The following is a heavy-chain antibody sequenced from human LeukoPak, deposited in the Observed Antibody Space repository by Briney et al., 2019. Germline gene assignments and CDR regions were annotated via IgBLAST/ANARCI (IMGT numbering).Heavy chain of an antibody. CDR3: ARGHYYDSSGLDY. V-gene: IGHV3-66*02. D-gene: IGHD3-22*01. J-gene: IGHJ4*02. CDR1: GFTVSSNY. Sequence: GXXLRLSCAASGFTVSSNYMNWVRQAPGKGLEWVSVIDSGGRTFYSDSVKGRFTISRDNSKNTLYLQMDSLRAEDTAVYYCARGHYYDSSGLDYWGQGTLVTVSS. CDR2: IDSGGRT.